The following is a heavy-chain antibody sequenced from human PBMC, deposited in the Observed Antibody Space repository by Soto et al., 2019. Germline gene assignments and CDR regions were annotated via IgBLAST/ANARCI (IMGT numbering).Heavy chain of an antibody. V-gene: IGHV4-31*03. Sequence: SETLSLTCTVSGGSISSRGYDWSWSRQHPGKGLEWIGYISYSGSTYYNPSLKSRVTMSVDTSKNQFSLKLTSVTAADTAVYYCARDLGSEQWFFDSWGQGSLVTVSS. D-gene: IGHD3-22*01. CDR1: GGSISSRGYD. CDR3: ARDLGSEQWFFDS. J-gene: IGHJ4*02. CDR2: ISYSGST.